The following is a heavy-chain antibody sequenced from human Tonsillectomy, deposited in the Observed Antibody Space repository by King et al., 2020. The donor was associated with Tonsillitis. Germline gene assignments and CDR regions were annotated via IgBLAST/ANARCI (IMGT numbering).Heavy chain of an antibody. D-gene: IGHD3-10*01. V-gene: IGHV3-23*04. Sequence: VQLVESGGGLVQPGGSLRLSCAASGFTFGSYAMSWVRQAPGKGLEWVSSISGSGGATDYADPVKGRFSISRDNSKNTLYLQMNSLRAEDTAVYFCAKEAYLVRGVMRDWGQGTRVTVSS. CDR1: GFTFGSYA. J-gene: IGHJ4*02. CDR3: AKEAYLVRGVMRD. CDR2: ISGSGGAT.